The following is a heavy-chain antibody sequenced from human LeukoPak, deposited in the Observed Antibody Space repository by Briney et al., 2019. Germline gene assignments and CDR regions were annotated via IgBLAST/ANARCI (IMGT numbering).Heavy chain of an antibody. J-gene: IGHJ4*02. Sequence: PGGSLRLSYVASGFTFSSFALDWVRQAPGRGLEWISVVSRTGSTKYYADSVKGRFTVSRDNSKNTVYLQMNSLRVDDSAVYYCAKRKNSPGYSSLDQWGQGTLVTVSS. CDR2: VSRTGSTK. V-gene: IGHV3-23*01. CDR1: GFTFSSFA. D-gene: IGHD2-15*01. CDR3: AKRKNSPGYSSLDQ.